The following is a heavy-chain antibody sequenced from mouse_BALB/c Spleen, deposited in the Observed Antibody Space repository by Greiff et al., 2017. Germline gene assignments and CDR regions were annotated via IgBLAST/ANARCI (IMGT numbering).Heavy chain of an antibody. CDR3: KYPDYYGYWFAY. CDR1: GYSFTSYW. D-gene: IGHD1-2*01. V-gene: IGHV1-5*01. CDR2: IYPGNSDT. J-gene: IGHJ3*01. Sequence: VQLQQSGTVLARPGASVKMSCKASGYSFTSYWMHWVKQRPGQGLEWIGAIYPGNSDTSYNQKFKGKAKLTAVTSASTAYMELSSLTNEDSAVYYCKYPDYYGYWFAYWGQGTLVTVSA.